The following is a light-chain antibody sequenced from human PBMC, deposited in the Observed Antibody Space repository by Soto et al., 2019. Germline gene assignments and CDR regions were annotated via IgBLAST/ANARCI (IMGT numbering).Light chain of an antibody. J-gene: IGKJ1*01. CDR1: QSVQFNY. V-gene: IGKV3-20*01. CDR2: GAS. CDR3: HHFGASQT. Sequence: EIVCTQSPGTLSLSQGERATLSCRASQSVQFNYVAWYQQKPGQAPRLLIYGASSRATGIPDRFSGSGSGTDFTLTSSGLEPEDFAVYYCHHFGASQTFGQGSKVDIK.